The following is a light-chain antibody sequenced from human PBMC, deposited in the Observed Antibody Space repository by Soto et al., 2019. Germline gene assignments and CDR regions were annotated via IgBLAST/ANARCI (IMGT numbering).Light chain of an antibody. CDR1: GNDVGSYDL. Sequence: QSALTQPASVSGSPGQSITISCTGTGNDVGSYDLVSWYQQHPGKAPKLIIFETTKRPSGVSVRFSGSKSGNTASLTISGLQAEDEADYFCSSYADITTYVFGSGTKVTVL. CDR2: ETT. V-gene: IGLV2-23*01. CDR3: SSYADITTYV. J-gene: IGLJ1*01.